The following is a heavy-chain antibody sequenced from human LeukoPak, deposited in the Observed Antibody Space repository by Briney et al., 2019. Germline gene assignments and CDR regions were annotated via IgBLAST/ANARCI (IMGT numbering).Heavy chain of an antibody. CDR3: ASALRGYSLWGFDY. CDR1: GGSISSYY. V-gene: IGHV4-59*08. CDR2: IYYSGST. Sequence: TLSLTCTVSGGSISSYYWSWIRQPPGKGLEWIGYIYYSGSTNYNPSLKSRVTISVDTSKNQFSLKLSSVTAADTAVYYCASALRGYSLWGFDYWGQGTLVTVSS. D-gene: IGHD5-18*01. J-gene: IGHJ4*02.